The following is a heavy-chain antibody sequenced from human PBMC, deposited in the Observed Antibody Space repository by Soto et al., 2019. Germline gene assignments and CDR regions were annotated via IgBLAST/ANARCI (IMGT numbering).Heavy chain of an antibody. CDR1: GFSLKTYGMR. D-gene: IGHD3-3*01. J-gene: IGHJ6*02. V-gene: IGHV2-70*12. CDR3: AHRKAYYDFWSGYYVGIMDV. CDR2: IDWDDEK. Sequence: SGPTLVNPTQTLTLTCTFSGFSLKTYGMRVSWVRQPPGKALEWLARIDWDDEKFYSTSLKTRLSISKGTSKNQVVLTMTNMDPVDTATYYCAHRKAYYDFWSGYYVGIMDVWGQGTTVTVSS.